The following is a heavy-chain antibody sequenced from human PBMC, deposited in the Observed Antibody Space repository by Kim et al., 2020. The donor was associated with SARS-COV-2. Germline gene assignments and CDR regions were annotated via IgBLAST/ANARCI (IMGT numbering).Heavy chain of an antibody. Sequence: GGSLRLSCAASGFTFSSYSMNWVRQAPGKGLEWVSSISSSSSYIKYADSVKGRFTISRDNAKNSLYLQMNSLRAEDTAVYYCARDRVSTWRMPFYYYGMDVWGQGTMVTVSS. CDR3: ARDRVSTWRMPFYYYGMDV. V-gene: IGHV3-21*01. CDR1: GFTFSSYS. CDR2: ISSSSSYI. D-gene: IGHD5-12*01. J-gene: IGHJ6*02.